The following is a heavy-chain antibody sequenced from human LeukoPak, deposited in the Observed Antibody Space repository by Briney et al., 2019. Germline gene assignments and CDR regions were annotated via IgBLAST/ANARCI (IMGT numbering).Heavy chain of an antibody. CDR2: IWYDGSNK. CDR1: GFTFSSYG. V-gene: IGHV3-33*01. D-gene: IGHD1-26*01. J-gene: IGHJ4*02. Sequence: PGRSLRLSCAASGFTFSSYGMHWVCQAPGKGLEWVAVIWYDGSNKYYADSVKGRFTISRDNSKNTLYLQMNSLRAEDTAVYYCASPQTPDGGSYFDYWGQGTLVTVSS. CDR3: ASPQTPDGGSYFDY.